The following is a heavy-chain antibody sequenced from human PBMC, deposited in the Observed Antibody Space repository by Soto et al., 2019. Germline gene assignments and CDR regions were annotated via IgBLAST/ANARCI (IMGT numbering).Heavy chain of an antibody. CDR3: ASSGHYYDSSGYSPFDS. D-gene: IGHD3-22*01. Sequence: GGSLRLSCAASGFTFSSYSMNWARQAPGKGLEWVSSISSSSSYIYYADSVKGRFTISRDNAKNSLYLQMNSLRAEDTAVYYCASSGHYYDSSGYSPFDSWGQGTLVTVSS. V-gene: IGHV3-21*01. CDR2: ISSSSSYI. CDR1: GFTFSSYS. J-gene: IGHJ4*02.